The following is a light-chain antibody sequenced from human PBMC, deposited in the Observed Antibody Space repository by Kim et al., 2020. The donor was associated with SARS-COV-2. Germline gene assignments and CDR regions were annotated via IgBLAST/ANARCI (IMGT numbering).Light chain of an antibody. V-gene: IGLV2-14*04. CDR3: SSYTSSTTLV. CDR1: SSDVDAYNY. J-gene: IGLJ3*02. CDR2: DVT. Sequence: GQPITVSCTGTSSDVDAYNYVSLYQQHPGKAPKLMIYDVTKRPSGVSDRFSGSKSGNTASLTISGLQAEDEADYYCSSYTSSTTLVFGGGTQLTVL.